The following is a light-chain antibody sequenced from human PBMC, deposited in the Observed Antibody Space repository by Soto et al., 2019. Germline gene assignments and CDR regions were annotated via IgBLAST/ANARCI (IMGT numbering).Light chain of an antibody. CDR2: GAS. Sequence: EIVLTQSPGTLSLSPGERATLSCRASQSVSSSYLAWYQQKPGQAPRLLIYGASSRATGIPDRFSGSGSGTDFTLTISRLEPEDFAVYYCQQYGSSPDSGSTFGQGTKLEIK. CDR1: QSVSSSY. J-gene: IGKJ2*02. V-gene: IGKV3-20*01. CDR3: QQYGSSPDSGST.